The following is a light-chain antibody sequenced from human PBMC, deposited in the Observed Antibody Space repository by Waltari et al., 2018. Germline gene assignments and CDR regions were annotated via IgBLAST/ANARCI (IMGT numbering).Light chain of an antibody. CDR1: SRDVGGYNS. J-gene: IGLJ2*01. CDR3: SSYAGSNNLV. Sequence: QSAPTQPPSASGSPGQSVTISFTGTSRDVGGYNSVSWYQQHPGKAPKLMIYEVSKRPSGVPELFSGSKSGNTASLTVSGLQAEDEADYYCSSYAGSNNLVFGGGTKLTVL. CDR2: EVS. V-gene: IGLV2-8*01.